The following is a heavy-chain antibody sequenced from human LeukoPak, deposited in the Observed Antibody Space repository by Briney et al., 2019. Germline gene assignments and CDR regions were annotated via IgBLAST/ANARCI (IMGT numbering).Heavy chain of an antibody. CDR3: ARGLVGATAHY. V-gene: IGHV4-34*01. J-gene: IGHJ4*02. Sequence: SETLSLTCAVYGGSFSGYYWSWIRQPPGKGLEWIGEINHSGSTNYNPSLKSRVTISVDTSKNQFSLKLSSVTAADTAVYYCARGLVGATAHYWGQGTLVTVSS. CDR2: INHSGST. D-gene: IGHD1-26*01. CDR1: GGSFSGYY.